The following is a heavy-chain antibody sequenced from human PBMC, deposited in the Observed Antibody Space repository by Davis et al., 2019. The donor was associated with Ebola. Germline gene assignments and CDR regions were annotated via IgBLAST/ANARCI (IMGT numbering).Heavy chain of an antibody. J-gene: IGHJ5*02. D-gene: IGHD2-2*01. V-gene: IGHV1-8*01. CDR2: MNPSSGTT. Sequence: ASVKVSCKASGYTFTSYDINWVRQATGQGLEWMGWMNPSSGTTGYTQNFQGRVTMTRNTSISTAYMELSSLRSEDTAVYYCARDRGGYCSSTSCSRNWFDPWGQGTLVTVSS. CDR3: ARDRGGYCSSTSCSRNWFDP. CDR1: GYTFTSYD.